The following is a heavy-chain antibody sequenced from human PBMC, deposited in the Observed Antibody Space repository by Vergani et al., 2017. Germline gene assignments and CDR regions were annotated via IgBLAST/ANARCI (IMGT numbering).Heavy chain of an antibody. CDR3: ARDLGYYGSGSYYTGGY. V-gene: IGHV7-4-1*02. J-gene: IGHJ4*02. CDR2: INTNTGNP. CDR1: GYTFTIYA. Sequence: QVQLVQSGSELKKPGASVKVSCKASGYTFTIYAMHWVRQAPGQGLEWMGWINTNTGNPTYAQGFTGRLVFSLDTSVSTAYLQISSRKAEDTAVYYCARDLGYYGSGSYYTGGYWGQGTLVTVSS. D-gene: IGHD3-10*01.